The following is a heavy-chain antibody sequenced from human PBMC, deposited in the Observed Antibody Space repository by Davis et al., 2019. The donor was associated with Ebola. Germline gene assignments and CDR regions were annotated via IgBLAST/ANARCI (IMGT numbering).Heavy chain of an antibody. CDR3: ARDSGPSY. J-gene: IGHJ4*02. CDR2: IKQDGSV. Sequence: GESLKISCAASGFSFTSYWMSWVRQAPGKGLEWVASIKQDGSVYYVDSVKGRFTISRGNAEKSLYLQMNGLRVEDTAVYYCARDSGPSYWGQGTLVTVSS. CDR1: GFSFTSYW. V-gene: IGHV3-7*03. D-gene: IGHD3-16*01.